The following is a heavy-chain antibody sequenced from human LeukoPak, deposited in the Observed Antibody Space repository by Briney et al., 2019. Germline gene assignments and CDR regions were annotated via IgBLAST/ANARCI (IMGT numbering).Heavy chain of an antibody. D-gene: IGHD6-19*01. CDR3: APLSGGYSSGWEKPHFDY. CDR2: IYYSGYT. Sequence: GSLRLSCAASGFTFSSYAMHWVRQPPGKGLEWIGSIYYSGYTYYNPSLKSRVTISVDTSKTQFSMKLSSVPAADTAVYYCAPLSGGYSSGWEKPHFDYWGQGTLVTVSS. J-gene: IGHJ4*02. V-gene: IGHV4-39*07. CDR1: GFTFSSYA.